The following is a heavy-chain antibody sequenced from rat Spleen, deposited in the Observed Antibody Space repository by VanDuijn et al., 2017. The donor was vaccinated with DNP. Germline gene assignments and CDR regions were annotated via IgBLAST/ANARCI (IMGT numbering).Heavy chain of an antibody. CDR2: IGGDGST. V-gene: IGHV2-27*01. CDR1: GFSLTNYH. CDR3: ARWGYTTDYAMDA. Sequence: QVQLKESGPGLVQPSQTLSLTCTVSGFSLTNYHVHWVRQPPGKGLEWMGIIGGDGSTNYNSALKSRLSISRDTSKSQVLLKMNSLQTEDTAMYFCARWGYTTDYAMDAWGQGTSVTVSS. D-gene: IGHD1-6*01. J-gene: IGHJ4*01.